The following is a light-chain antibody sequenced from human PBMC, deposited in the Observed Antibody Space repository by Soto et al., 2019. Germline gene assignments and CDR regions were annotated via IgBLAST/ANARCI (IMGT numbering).Light chain of an antibody. V-gene: IGKV3-15*01. CDR3: QRYNNWPLT. Sequence: EIVLTQSPGTLSLSPGERASLSCRASQSVSSEKLAWYQQKPGQAPRLLIYDTSARATGVPARFSGSRSGPEFTLTINSLQSEDFEISYCQRYNNWPLTFGGGTKVDIK. CDR2: DTS. J-gene: IGKJ4*01. CDR1: QSVSSEK.